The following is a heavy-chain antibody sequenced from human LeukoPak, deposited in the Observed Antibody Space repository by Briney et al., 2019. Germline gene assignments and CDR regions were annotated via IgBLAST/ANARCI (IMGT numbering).Heavy chain of an antibody. CDR2: IFYSGTT. CDR1: GDSISSPDYF. V-gene: IGHV4-30-4*08. D-gene: IGHD3-9*01. CDR3: ASNSYDILTGRRPYYYYGMDV. J-gene: IGHJ6*02. Sequence: SETLSLTCTVSGDSISSPDYFWTWIRQPPGKGLEWIGYIFYSGTTYYSLSLKSRLTISVDTSKNQFSLKLSSVTAADTAVYYCASNSYDILTGRRPYYYYGMDVWGQGTTVTVSS.